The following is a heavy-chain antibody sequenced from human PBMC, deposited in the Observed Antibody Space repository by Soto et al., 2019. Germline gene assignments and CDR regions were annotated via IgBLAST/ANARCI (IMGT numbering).Heavy chain of an antibody. Sequence: EVQLLESGGGLVQPGGSLRLSCAASGFTFSSYAMSWVRQAPGKGLEWVSAISGSGGSTYYADSVKGRFTISRDNSKNTLYLQSNSLRAEDTAVYYCAGWIGYCSGGSCYLPDYWGQGTLVTVSS. CDR1: GFTFSSYA. J-gene: IGHJ4*02. CDR3: AGWIGYCSGGSCYLPDY. CDR2: ISGSGGST. V-gene: IGHV3-23*01. D-gene: IGHD2-15*01.